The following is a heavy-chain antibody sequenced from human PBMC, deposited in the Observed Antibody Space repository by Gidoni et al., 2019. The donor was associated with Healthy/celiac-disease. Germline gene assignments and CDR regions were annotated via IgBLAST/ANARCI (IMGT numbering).Heavy chain of an antibody. V-gene: IGHV4-30-4*01. CDR3: AATRGYGEGLRK. J-gene: IGHJ4*02. D-gene: IGHD4-17*01. CDR1: GGSNSSGDYY. CDR2: IYYSGST. Sequence: QVQLQESGPGLVKPSQTLSLTFTVPGGSNSSGDYYWSWIRQPPGKGLEWIGYIYYSGSTYYNPSLKSLVTKSVDTSKNQCALKLSSVTAADTAVDYCAATRGYGEGLRKWGQGTLVTVSS.